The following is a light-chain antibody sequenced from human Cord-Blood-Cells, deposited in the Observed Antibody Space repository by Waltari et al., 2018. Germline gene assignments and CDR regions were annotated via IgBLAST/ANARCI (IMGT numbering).Light chain of an antibody. CDR3: QQYDSLPYT. V-gene: IGKV1-33*01. Sequence: DIQMTQPPSSVSASLGETVTITCQASKDISNYLNWYQQKPGNAPKLLIYDASNWETGVPSRFSGSGSGTDFTFTISSLQPEDIATYYCQQYDSLPYTFGQGTKLEIK. CDR2: DAS. CDR1: KDISNY. J-gene: IGKJ2*01.